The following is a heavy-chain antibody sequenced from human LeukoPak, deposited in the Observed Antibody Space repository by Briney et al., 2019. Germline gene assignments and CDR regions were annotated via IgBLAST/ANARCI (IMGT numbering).Heavy chain of an antibody. D-gene: IGHD3-22*01. CDR2: INHSGST. CDR1: GGSFSGYY. J-gene: IGHJ4*02. Sequence: SETLSLTCAVYGGSFSGYYWTGIRQPPGKGLEWIGEINHSGSTNYNPSLKSRVTISVDTSKNQFSLKVSSVTAADTAVYYCARAPVSYYYDILDYWGQGILVTVSS. V-gene: IGHV4-34*01. CDR3: ARAPVSYYYDILDY.